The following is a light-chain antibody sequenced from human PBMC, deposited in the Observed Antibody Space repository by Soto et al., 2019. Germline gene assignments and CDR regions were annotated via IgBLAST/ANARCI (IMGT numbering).Light chain of an antibody. V-gene: IGLV2-14*01. CDR1: SSDVGGYNY. CDR2: GVS. J-gene: IGLJ2*01. Sequence: QSVLTQPASVSGSPGQSITISCTGTSSDVGGYNYVSWYQQHPGKAPKLIIYGVSSRPSGVSNRFSGSKSGNTASLTISGLQAEDEADYYCSSYRGSSTVVFRGGTKLTVL. CDR3: SSYRGSSTVV.